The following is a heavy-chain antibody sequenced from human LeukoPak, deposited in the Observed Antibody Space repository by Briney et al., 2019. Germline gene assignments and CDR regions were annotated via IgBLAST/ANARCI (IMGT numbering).Heavy chain of an antibody. J-gene: IGHJ3*02. V-gene: IGHV3-30*02. Sequence: GGSLRLSCAASGFTFSSYGMHWVRQAPGKGLEWVAFIRYDGSDKYYADSVKGRFTISRDNAKNSLYLQMNSLRAEDTAVYYCARGYSSGWPWEPDAFDIWGQGTMVTVSS. CDR2: IRYDGSDK. D-gene: IGHD6-19*01. CDR1: GFTFSSYG. CDR3: ARGYSSGWPWEPDAFDI.